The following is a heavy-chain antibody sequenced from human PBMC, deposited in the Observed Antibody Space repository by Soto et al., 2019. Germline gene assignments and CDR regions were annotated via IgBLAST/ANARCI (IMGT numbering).Heavy chain of an antibody. CDR1: GGSISSYY. J-gene: IGHJ4*02. CDR2: IYYSGST. CDR3: ARKKSRRGLFDY. Sequence: SETLSLTCTVSGGSISSYYWSWIRQPPGKGLEWIGYIYYSGSTNYNPSLKSRVTISVDTSKNQFSLKLSSVTAADTAVYYCARKKSRRGLFDYWGQGTLVTVSS. V-gene: IGHV4-59*01.